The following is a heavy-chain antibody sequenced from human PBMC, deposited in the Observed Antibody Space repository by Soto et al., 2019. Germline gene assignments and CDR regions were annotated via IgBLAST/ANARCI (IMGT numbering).Heavy chain of an antibody. V-gene: IGHV3-30*03. D-gene: IGHD3-10*01. Sequence: QVQLVESGGGVVQPGRSLRLSCAASGFTFSSYGMHWVRQAPGKGLEGVAVITYDGSNKYYAHSVKGRFTISRDNSKNTLYLQMNSLRAEDTAVYYCAPWFGAFDYWGQGTLVTVSS. CDR2: ITYDGSNK. CDR3: APWFGAFDY. J-gene: IGHJ4*02. CDR1: GFTFSSYG.